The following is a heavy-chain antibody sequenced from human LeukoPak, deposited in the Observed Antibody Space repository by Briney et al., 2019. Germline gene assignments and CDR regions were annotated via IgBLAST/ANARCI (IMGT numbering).Heavy chain of an antibody. CDR2: SSSIGGRT. V-gene: IGHV3-23*01. Sequence: GGSLRLSCAASGFTFSSHGMNWVRQAPGKGLEWVSGSSSIGGRTYYADSMKGRFTVTRDNSKNTLYLQMNSLRADDTAIYYCAKDAAAAGSAYYFEYWGQGTLVTVSS. CDR1: GFTFSSHG. D-gene: IGHD6-13*01. CDR3: AKDAAAAGSAYYFEY. J-gene: IGHJ4*02.